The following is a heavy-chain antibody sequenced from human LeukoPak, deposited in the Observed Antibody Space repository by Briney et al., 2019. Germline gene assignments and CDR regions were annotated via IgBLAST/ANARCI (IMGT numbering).Heavy chain of an antibody. CDR1: GFTFSSYA. CDR2: ISYDGSNK. J-gene: IGHJ4*02. D-gene: IGHD1-26*01. V-gene: IGHV3-30*04. CDR3: ARQPSGSFHFDY. Sequence: PGRSLRLSCAASGFTFSSYAMHWVRQAPGKGLEWVAVISYDGSNKYYADSVKGRFIISRDNSKNTLYLQMNSLRAEDTAVYYCARQPSGSFHFDYWGQGTLVTVSS.